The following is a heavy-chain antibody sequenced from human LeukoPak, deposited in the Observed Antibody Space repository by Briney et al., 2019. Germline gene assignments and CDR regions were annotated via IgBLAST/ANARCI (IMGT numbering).Heavy chain of an antibody. V-gene: IGHV3-21*01. CDR3: ARDLTAVAGYFDY. CDR1: GFTFSSYS. D-gene: IGHD6-19*01. Sequence: KPGGSLRLSCAASGFTFSSYSMNWVRQAPGKGLEWVSSISSSSSYIYYADSVKGRFTISRDNAKNSLYLQMNSLRAEDTAVYYCARDLTAVAGYFDYWGQGTLATVSS. J-gene: IGHJ4*02. CDR2: ISSSSSYI.